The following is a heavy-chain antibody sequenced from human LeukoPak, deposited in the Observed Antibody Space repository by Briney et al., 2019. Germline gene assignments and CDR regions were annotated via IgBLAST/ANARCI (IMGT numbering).Heavy chain of an antibody. Sequence: ASVKVSCKVSGYTLTELSMHWVRQAPGKGLEWMGGFDPEDGETIYAQKFQGRVTMTEDTSTDTAYMELSSLRSEDTAVYYCATLAFSEIAAAGTDFQRWGQGTLVTVSS. V-gene: IGHV1-24*01. D-gene: IGHD6-13*01. CDR1: GYTLTELS. CDR3: ATLAFSEIAAAGTDFQR. CDR2: FDPEDGET. J-gene: IGHJ1*01.